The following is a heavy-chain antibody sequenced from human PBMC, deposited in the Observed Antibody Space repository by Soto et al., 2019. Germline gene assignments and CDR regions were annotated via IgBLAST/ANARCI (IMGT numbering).Heavy chain of an antibody. CDR3: ARGMFCSGGSCGGYYFDY. V-gene: IGHV4-59*01. D-gene: IGHD2-15*01. CDR2: IYYSGST. CDR1: GGSISSYY. Sequence: SETLSLTCTVSGGSISSYYWSWIRQSPGKGLEWIGYIYYSGSTNYNPSLKRRVTISVDTSKNQFFLKLRSVTAADTAVYYCARGMFCSGGSCGGYYFDYWGRGTLVTVSS. J-gene: IGHJ4*02.